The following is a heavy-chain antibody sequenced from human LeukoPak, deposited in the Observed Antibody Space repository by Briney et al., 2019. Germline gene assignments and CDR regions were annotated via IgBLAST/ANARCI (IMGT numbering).Heavy chain of an antibody. Sequence: GGSLRLSCAASGFTFSTYTMHWVRKAPGKGLEWVSYISSSPTTIYYADSVKGRFSTSRDNAKNSLYLQMNSLRAGDTAVYYCARILGNHFEYWGQGTLVTVSS. CDR1: GFTFSTYT. V-gene: IGHV3-48*01. CDR2: ISSSPTTI. J-gene: IGHJ4*02. D-gene: IGHD1-14*01. CDR3: ARILGNHFEY.